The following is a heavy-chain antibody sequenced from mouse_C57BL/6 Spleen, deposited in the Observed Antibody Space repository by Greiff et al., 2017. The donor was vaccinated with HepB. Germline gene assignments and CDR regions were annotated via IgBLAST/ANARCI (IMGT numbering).Heavy chain of an antibody. J-gene: IGHJ4*01. V-gene: IGHV5-12*01. CDR1: GFTFSDYY. D-gene: IGHD1-1*01. CDR2: ISNGGGST. CDR3: ARHGYYGSRYYAMDY. Sequence: EVHLVESGGGLVQPGGSLKLSCAASGFTFSDYYMYWVRQTPEKRLEWVAYISNGGGSTYYPDTVKGRFTISRDNAKNTLYLQMSRLKSEDTAMYYCARHGYYGSRYYAMDYWGQGTSVTVSS.